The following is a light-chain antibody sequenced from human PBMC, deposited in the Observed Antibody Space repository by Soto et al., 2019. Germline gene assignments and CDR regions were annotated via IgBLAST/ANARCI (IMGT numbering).Light chain of an antibody. CDR2: AAS. J-gene: IGKJ5*01. CDR1: QGIGTY. V-gene: IGKV1-27*01. CDR3: QNYDSAPIT. Sequence: IQLTQSPSSLSASVGDRVTVTCRASQGIGTYLAWYQQKPGKVPKVLIYAASTLQPGVPSRFSGSGSGTDFTLTINSLQPDDIATYYCQNYDSAPITFGQGTRLEI.